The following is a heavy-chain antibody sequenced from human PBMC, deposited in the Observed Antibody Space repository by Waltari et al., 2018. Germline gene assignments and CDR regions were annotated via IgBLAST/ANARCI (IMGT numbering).Heavy chain of an antibody. D-gene: IGHD5-12*01. Sequence: EVQLVESGGGVVQPGGSLRLSCAASGFTFSSYWMSWVRQAPGKGRECVANIKKEGSEKYYVDSLKGRFTISRDNAKNSLYLQMNSLRAEDTAVYYCARDSRYRGRHFDYWGQGTLVTVSS. CDR1: GFTFSSYW. CDR2: IKKEGSEK. V-gene: IGHV3-7*01. CDR3: ARDSRYRGRHFDY. J-gene: IGHJ4*02.